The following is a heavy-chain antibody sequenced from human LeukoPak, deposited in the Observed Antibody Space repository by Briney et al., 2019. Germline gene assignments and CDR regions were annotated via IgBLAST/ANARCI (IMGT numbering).Heavy chain of an antibody. CDR3: AKVPYSSGWYGEYFQH. D-gene: IGHD6-19*01. J-gene: IGHJ1*01. Sequence: GGSLRLSCAASGFTFSSYALSWVRQAPGKGLEWVSGITDSGTGTYYADSVKGRFTISRDNSKNTLYLQMNSLRAEDTAIYYCAKVPYSSGWYGEYFQHWGQGTLVTVSS. V-gene: IGHV3-23*01. CDR1: GFTFSSYA. CDR2: ITDSGTGT.